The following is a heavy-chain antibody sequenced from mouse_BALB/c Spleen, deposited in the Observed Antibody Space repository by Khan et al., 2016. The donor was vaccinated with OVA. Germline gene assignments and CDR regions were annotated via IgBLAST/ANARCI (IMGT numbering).Heavy chain of an antibody. CDR2: IRNKANGYTT. J-gene: IGHJ1*01. D-gene: IGHD2-3*01. Sequence: EVELVESGGGLVQPGGSLRLSCATSGFTFTDYYMSWVRQPPGKALEWLGFIRNKANGYTTEYSASVKGRFTISRDNSQSILYLQMNTLRTEVSATYYCARDRNDGYDWYFDVWGAGTTVTVSS. CDR3: ARDRNDGYDWYFDV. CDR1: GFTFTDYY. V-gene: IGHV7-3*02.